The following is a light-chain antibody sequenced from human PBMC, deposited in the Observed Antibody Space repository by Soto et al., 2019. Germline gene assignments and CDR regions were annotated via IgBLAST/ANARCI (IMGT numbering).Light chain of an antibody. CDR3: QQSYSMPRT. Sequence: DIQMTQSPSSLSASVGDRVTVTCRASQSISRYLNWYQQKPGKAPQLLIYTATSLQSGVPSRFSGSGSGTEFTFTISSLHPENFATYSCQQSYSMPRTFGQGTKVEIK. J-gene: IGKJ1*01. CDR2: TAT. CDR1: QSISRY. V-gene: IGKV1-39*01.